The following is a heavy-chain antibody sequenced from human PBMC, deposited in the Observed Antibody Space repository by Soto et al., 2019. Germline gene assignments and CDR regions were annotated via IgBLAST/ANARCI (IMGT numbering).Heavy chain of an antibody. D-gene: IGHD3-3*01. V-gene: IGHV1-2*02. Sequence: QLHLVQSGAVVKKPGASVTVSCSASGYPVTAYYMHWVRQAPGRGLERMGGINPATGAAKYTQTFRGRVTIIRDTSPSTVFMELSGLPSEDTAVFYCARGGGVGVAGSAAFDMWGQGTLVTVSS. CDR3: ARGGGVGVAGSAAFDM. CDR2: INPATGAA. CDR1: GYPVTAYY. J-gene: IGHJ3*02.